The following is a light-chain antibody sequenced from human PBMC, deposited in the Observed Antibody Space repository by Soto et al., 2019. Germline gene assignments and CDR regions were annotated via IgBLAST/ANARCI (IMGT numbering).Light chain of an antibody. CDR2: DVF. J-gene: IGLJ1*01. Sequence: QSALTQPASVSASPGQSISISCTGTSSDVGGGNSVSWYQQHPGKAPKVIIYDVFNRPSGVSNRFSGSKSGNTASLTISGLQAEDEAEYYCSSYISTCTLYVFGSGTKVTVL. V-gene: IGLV2-14*03. CDR3: SSYISTCTLYV. CDR1: SSDVGGGNS.